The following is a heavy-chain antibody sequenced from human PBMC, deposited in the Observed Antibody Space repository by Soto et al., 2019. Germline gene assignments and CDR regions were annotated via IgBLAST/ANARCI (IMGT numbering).Heavy chain of an antibody. J-gene: IGHJ6*03. D-gene: IGHD3-16*01. Sequence: ASVKVSCKASGYTFTSYDINWVRQATGQGLEWMGWMNPNSGNTGYAQKFQGRVTMTRNTSISTAYMELSSLRSEDTAVYYCARAYPQGITFLQAYYYYMDVWGKGTTVTVSS. V-gene: IGHV1-8*01. CDR3: ARAYPQGITFLQAYYYYMDV. CDR1: GYTFTSYD. CDR2: MNPNSGNT.